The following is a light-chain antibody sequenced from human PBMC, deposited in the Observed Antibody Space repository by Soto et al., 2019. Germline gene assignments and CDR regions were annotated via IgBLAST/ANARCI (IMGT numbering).Light chain of an antibody. Sequence: EIVLTQSPGTLSLSPGERATLSCRASQSVSSSYLAWYQQKPGQAPRLLIYGASSRATGIPDRFSGSGSGTDFTLTISRLEPEDFAVYSCQQYNSWPWAFGQGTRWIS. J-gene: IGKJ1*01. CDR2: GAS. CDR3: QQYNSWPWA. V-gene: IGKV3-20*01. CDR1: QSVSSSY.